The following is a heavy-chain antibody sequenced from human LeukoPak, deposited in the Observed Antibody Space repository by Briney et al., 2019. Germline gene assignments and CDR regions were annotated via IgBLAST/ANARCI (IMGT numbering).Heavy chain of an antibody. CDR1: GGSFSGYY. J-gene: IGHJ4*02. Sequence: KPSETLSLTCAVYGGSFSGYYWSWIRQPPGKGLEWIGEINHSGSTNYNPSLKSRVTISVDTSKNQFSLKLSSVTAADTAVYYCARGPRVPYMVNFPLFDYWGQGTLVTVSS. V-gene: IGHV4-34*01. CDR3: ARGPRVPYMVNFPLFDY. CDR2: INHSGST. D-gene: IGHD5-18*01.